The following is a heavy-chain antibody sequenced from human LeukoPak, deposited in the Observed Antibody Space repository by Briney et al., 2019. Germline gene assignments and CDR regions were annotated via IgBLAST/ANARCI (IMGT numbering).Heavy chain of an antibody. CDR1: GGSFSGYC. CDR2: INQSGST. D-gene: IGHD2-2*01. V-gene: IGHV4-34*01. CDR3: ARQGPLGVVEPWFDP. J-gene: IGHJ5*02. Sequence: PSETLSLTCVVYGGSFSGYCWSWIRQPPGKGLEWIGEINQSGSTNYNPSLKSRVTISVDTSKNQFSLKLSSVTAADTAVYYCARQGPLGVVEPWFDPWGQGTLVTVSS.